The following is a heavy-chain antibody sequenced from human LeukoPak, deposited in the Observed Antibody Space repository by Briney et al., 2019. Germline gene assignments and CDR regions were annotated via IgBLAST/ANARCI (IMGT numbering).Heavy chain of an antibody. J-gene: IGHJ6*03. CDR3: ARDGTIYDFWSGYYYYYMDV. Sequence: PGGSLRLSCAASGFSFGDHGMNWVRQAPGKGLEWVSSISSSSSYIYYADSVKGRFTISRDNAKNSLYLQMNSLRAEDTAVYYCARDGTIYDFWSGYYYYYMDVWGKGTTVTVSS. CDR1: GFSFGDHG. D-gene: IGHD3-3*01. V-gene: IGHV3-21*01. CDR2: ISSSSSYI.